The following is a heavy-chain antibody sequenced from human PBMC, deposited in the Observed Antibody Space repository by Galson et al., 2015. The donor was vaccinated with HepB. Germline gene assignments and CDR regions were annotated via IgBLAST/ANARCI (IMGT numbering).Heavy chain of an antibody. V-gene: IGHV1-18*04. CDR3: ARDGRDGYNYNFDY. Sequence: SVKVSCKASGYTFISYSIVWVRQAPGQGLEWMGWISTYNGNTNYAQNLQGRVTMTRDTSTITAYIELRSLRSDDTAVYYCARDGRDGYNYNFDYWGQGTVVTVSS. D-gene: IGHD5-24*01. CDR2: ISTYNGNT. J-gene: IGHJ4*02. CDR1: GYTFISYS.